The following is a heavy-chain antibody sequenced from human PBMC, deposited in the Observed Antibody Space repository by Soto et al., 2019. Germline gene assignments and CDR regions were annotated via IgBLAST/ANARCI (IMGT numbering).Heavy chain of an antibody. D-gene: IGHD1-26*01. CDR1: GGTCSSYA. CDR3: AINSYSGSYDPFVC. V-gene: IGHV1-69*01. CDR2: IIPIFGTA. J-gene: IGHJ4*02. Sequence: VQLVQYRAAVKKPASTVQVSCKASGGTCSSYAISWVRRAPGQGGEWMGGIIPIFGTANYAQKFQGRGRITADESTSTAYMELNRLRSEDTAMYYCAINSYSGSYDPFVCWGQGTLVTVSS.